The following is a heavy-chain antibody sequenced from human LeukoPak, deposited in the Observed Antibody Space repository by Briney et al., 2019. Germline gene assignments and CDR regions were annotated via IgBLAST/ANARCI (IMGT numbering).Heavy chain of an antibody. V-gene: IGHV3-30-3*01. J-gene: IGHJ4*02. D-gene: IGHD4-17*01. CDR2: ISNDGSNK. CDR1: GFTFSSYA. Sequence: GGSLRLSCAASGFTFSSYAMHWVRQAPGKGLEWVAVISNDGSNKYYADSVKGRFTISRDNSKNTLYLQMNSLRAEDTAVYYCARDADYGDYGYYFDYWGQGTLVTVSS. CDR3: ARDADYGDYGYYFDY.